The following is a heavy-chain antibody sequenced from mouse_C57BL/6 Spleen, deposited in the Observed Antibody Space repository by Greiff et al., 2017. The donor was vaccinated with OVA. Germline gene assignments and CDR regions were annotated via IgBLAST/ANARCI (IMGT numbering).Heavy chain of an antibody. CDR1: GYTFTDYY. J-gene: IGHJ3*01. V-gene: IGHV1-26*01. Sequence: EVQLQQSGPELVKPGASVKISCKASGYTFTDYYMNWVKQSHGKSLEWIGDINPNNGGTSYNQKFKGKDTLTVDKSSSTAYMELRSLTSEDSAVYYCARSGPLAYWGQGTLVTVSA. D-gene: IGHD3-1*01. CDR2: INPNNGGT. CDR3: ARSGPLAY.